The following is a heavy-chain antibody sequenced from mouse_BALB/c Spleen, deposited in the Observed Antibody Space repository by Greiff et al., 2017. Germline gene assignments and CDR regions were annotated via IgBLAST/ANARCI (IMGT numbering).Heavy chain of an antibody. J-gene: IGHJ2*01. V-gene: IGHV1-9*01. CDR3: ASGGYYFDY. CDR1: GYTFSSYW. CDR2: ILPGSGST. Sequence: QVQLQQSGAELMKPGASVKISCKATGYTFSSYWIEWVKQRPGHGLEWIGEILPGSGSTNYNEKFKGKATFTADTSSNTAYMQLSSLTSEDAAVYYCASGGYYFDYWGQGTTLTVSS.